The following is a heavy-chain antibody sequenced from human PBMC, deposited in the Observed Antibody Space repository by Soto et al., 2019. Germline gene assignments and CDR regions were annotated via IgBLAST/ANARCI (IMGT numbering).Heavy chain of an antibody. J-gene: IGHJ4*02. V-gene: IGHV1-69*12. CDR1: GGDLTNSG. D-gene: IGHD1-26*01. Sequence: QVHLVQSGAEMKKPGSSVKVSCKVSGGDLTNSGISWVRQAPGQGLEWMGGIFPLVAMVDYSQKFQGRVTITADETTNTAYMDLRSLRSDDTAVYYCAKEDGAAFKSGGQGTLVIVSS. CDR2: IFPLVAMV. CDR3: AKEDGAAFKS.